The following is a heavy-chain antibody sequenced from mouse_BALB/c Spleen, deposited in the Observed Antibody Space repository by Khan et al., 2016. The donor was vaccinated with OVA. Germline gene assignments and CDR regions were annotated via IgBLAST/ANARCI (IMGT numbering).Heavy chain of an antibody. CDR3: ARQPYYHYNVMDY. CDR1: GFSLTNYG. V-gene: IGHV2-6-1*01. J-gene: IGHJ4*01. Sequence: VKLKESGPGLVAPSQSLSITCTISGFSLTNYGVHWVRQPPGKGLEWLVVIWSDGSTTYNSALKSRLTITKDNSKSQVFLKMNSLQTDDTAIYFCARQPYYHYNVMDYWGQGTSGTVSS. CDR2: IWSDGST. D-gene: IGHD2-10*01.